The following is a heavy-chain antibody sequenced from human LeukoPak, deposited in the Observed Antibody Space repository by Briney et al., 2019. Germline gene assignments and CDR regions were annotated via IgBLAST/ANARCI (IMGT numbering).Heavy chain of an antibody. CDR1: GFTFSYG. J-gene: IGHJ4*02. V-gene: IGHV3-33*01. Sequence: GGSLRLSCAASGFTFSYGMHWVRQAPGKGLEWVAVIWYDGSKKYYGDSVKGRFTISRDSSKNTLYLQMNSLRAEDTAVYYCVGWGISGITNHWGQGTLVTVSS. CDR2: IWYDGSKK. CDR3: VGWGISGITNH. D-gene: IGHD1-7*01.